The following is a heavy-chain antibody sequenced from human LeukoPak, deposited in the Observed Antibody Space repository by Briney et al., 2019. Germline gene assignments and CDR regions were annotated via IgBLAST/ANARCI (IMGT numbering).Heavy chain of an antibody. J-gene: IGHJ4*02. Sequence: ASVKVSCKASGYTFTGYYMHWARQAPGQGLEWMGWINPNSGGTNYAQKFQGRVTMTRDTSISTAYMELSRLRSDDTAVYYCARWSEMATITDVYWGQGTLVTVSS. D-gene: IGHD5-24*01. V-gene: IGHV1-2*02. CDR1: GYTFTGYY. CDR3: ARWSEMATITDVY. CDR2: INPNSGGT.